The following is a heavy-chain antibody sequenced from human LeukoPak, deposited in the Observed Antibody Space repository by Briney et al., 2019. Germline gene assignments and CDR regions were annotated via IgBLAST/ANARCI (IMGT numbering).Heavy chain of an antibody. J-gene: IGHJ3*02. V-gene: IGHV1-18*01. CDR1: GYTFTNYG. D-gene: IGHD2-15*01. CDR2: ISPYHGDT. CDR3: ARRVPCSGGSSDDAFDI. Sequence: GASVKVSCKASGYTFTNYGISWVRQAPGQGLEWMGWISPYHGDTHYAQQLQGRVTMTTDTSTRTAYMELRSLRSDDTAVYYCARRVPCSGGSSDDAFDIWGQGTMVTVSS.